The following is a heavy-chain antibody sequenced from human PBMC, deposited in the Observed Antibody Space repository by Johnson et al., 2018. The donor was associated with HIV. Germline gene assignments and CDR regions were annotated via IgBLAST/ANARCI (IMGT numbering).Heavy chain of an antibody. Sequence: VQLVESGGGLGQPGGSLRLSCAASEFTFSRYWMHWVRQASGKGLVWVSGINSDGSTTPYADSVKGRFTISRDNAKNTLYLQMNSLRAEDTAVYYCARERDYYDSSGYWVDAFDIWGQGTMVTVSS. CDR1: EFTFSRYW. J-gene: IGHJ3*02. CDR2: INSDGSTT. CDR3: ARERDYYDSSGYWVDAFDI. D-gene: IGHD3-22*01. V-gene: IGHV3-74*01.